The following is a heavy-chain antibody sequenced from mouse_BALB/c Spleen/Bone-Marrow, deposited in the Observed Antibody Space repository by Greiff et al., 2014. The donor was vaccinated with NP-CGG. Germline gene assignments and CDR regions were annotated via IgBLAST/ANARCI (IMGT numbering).Heavy chain of an antibody. CDR3: SSYFTGRSQFAY. CDR1: GFNIKDTY. CDR2: IDPANGNT. D-gene: IGHD1-1*01. Sequence: EVQLQQSGAELVKPGASVKLSCTASGFNIKDTYMHWVKQRPEQGLEWIGRIDPANGNTKYDPKFQGKATITADTSSNTAYLQLSCMTFEYTAVYFCSSYFTGRSQFAYWGQGTLLTVSA. V-gene: IGHV14-3*02. J-gene: IGHJ3*01.